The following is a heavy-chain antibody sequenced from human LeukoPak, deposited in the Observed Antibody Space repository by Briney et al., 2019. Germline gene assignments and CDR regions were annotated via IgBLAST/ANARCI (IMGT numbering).Heavy chain of an antibody. CDR1: GYTFTIYA. D-gene: IGHD5-12*01. Sequence: ASVTVSFKASGYTFTIYAIHWVCQAPGQRLGWMGWINAGNGNTKYSQKFQGRVTITRDTSASTAYMELSSLRSEDTAVYSCARGVAANRYYFDYWGQGTLVTVSS. V-gene: IGHV1-3*01. J-gene: IGHJ4*02. CDR3: ARGVAANRYYFDY. CDR2: INAGNGNT.